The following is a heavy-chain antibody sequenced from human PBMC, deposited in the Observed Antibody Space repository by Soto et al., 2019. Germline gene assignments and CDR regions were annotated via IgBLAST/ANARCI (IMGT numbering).Heavy chain of an antibody. V-gene: IGHV2-5*02. Sequence: QITLKESGPTLVKPTQTLTLTCTFSGFSLTTSGVGVGWIRQPPGKDLEWLALIYWDDDKRYSPSLKSRLTITTDTSKNQVVLTMTNMDHADTATYFCAHRTTTVTWWFDPWSPRTLVTVSS. D-gene: IGHD4-17*01. CDR3: AHRTTTVTWWFDP. CDR2: IYWDDDK. J-gene: IGHJ5*02. CDR1: GFSLTTSGVG.